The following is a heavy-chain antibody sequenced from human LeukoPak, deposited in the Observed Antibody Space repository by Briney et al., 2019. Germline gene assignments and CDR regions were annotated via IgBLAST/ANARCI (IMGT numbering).Heavy chain of an antibody. D-gene: IGHD6-13*01. CDR1: GYTFTGYY. Sequence: GASVKVSCKASGYTFTGYYMHWVRQAPGQGLEWMGWINPNSGGTNYAQKFQGRVTMTRDTSISTAYMELSRLRSDDTAVYYCAKTARIAAAGIHYYFDYWGQGTLVTVSS. J-gene: IGHJ4*02. V-gene: IGHV1-2*02. CDR3: AKTARIAAAGIHYYFDY. CDR2: INPNSGGT.